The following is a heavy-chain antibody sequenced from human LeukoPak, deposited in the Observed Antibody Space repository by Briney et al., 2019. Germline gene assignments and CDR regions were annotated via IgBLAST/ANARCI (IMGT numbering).Heavy chain of an antibody. J-gene: IGHJ5*02. CDR2: IYYSGST. Sequence: SETLSLTCTVSGGSISSYYWSWIRQAPGKGLEWVGYIYYSGSTNYNPSLKSRVTISVDTSKNQFSLKLRSVTAADTAVYYCARDKGDYGDYYWFDPWGQGTLVTVSS. CDR1: GGSISSYY. D-gene: IGHD4-17*01. V-gene: IGHV4-59*01. CDR3: ARDKGDYGDYYWFDP.